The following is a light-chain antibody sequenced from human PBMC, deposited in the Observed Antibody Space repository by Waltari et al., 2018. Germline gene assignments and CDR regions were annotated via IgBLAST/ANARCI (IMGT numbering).Light chain of an antibody. CDR3: QQVKTYPYT. J-gene: IGKJ2*01. Sequence: IQLTQSPSSLSASVGDRVTITCRASQGINSYLAWYQQKLGKAPKLLIYVAYTLQSGVPSRFSGSGSGTEFTLTISSLQPEDFATYYCQQVKTYPYTFGQGTKLEIK. CDR1: QGINSY. CDR2: VAY. V-gene: IGKV1-9*01.